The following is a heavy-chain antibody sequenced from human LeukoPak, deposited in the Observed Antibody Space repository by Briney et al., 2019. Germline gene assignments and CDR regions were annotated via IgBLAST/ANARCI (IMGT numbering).Heavy chain of an antibody. V-gene: IGHV3-23*01. CDR1: GFTFSSYA. CDR3: ARASLGLLWFGELSEDYYYYYGMDV. J-gene: IGHJ6*02. D-gene: IGHD3-10*01. CDR2: ISGSGGST. Sequence: GGSLRLSCAASGFTFSSYAMSWVRQAPGRGLEWVSAISGSGGSTYYADSVKGRFTISRDNSKNTLYLQMNSLRVEDTAVYYCARASLGLLWFGELSEDYYYYYGMDVWGQGTTVTVSS.